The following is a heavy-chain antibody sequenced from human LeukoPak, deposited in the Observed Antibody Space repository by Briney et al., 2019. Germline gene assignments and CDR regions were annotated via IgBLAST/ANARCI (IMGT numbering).Heavy chain of an antibody. V-gene: IGHV4-59*12. CDR1: GGSISSYY. J-gene: IGHJ4*02. CDR3: ARDGPWKSDV. CDR2: IYNSGNT. Sequence: NTSETLSLTCTVSGGSISSYYWSWIRQPPGKGLEWIGYIYNSGNTNYNPSLKSRVTMSVDTSKNQFSLKLSSVTAADTAVYFCARDGPWKSDVWGRGTLVTVSS. D-gene: IGHD1-1*01.